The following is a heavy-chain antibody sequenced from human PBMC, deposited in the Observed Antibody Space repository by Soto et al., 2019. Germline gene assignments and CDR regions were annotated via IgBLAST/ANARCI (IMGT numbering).Heavy chain of an antibody. Sequence: QVQLLQSGAEVKKPGASVKVSCKASGYTFTSYDINWVRQAAGQGLECMGWINPNSCNTGYAQKFQGRVTMTRSNFVSTAYMELTGLRSDDTAVYYCARGHNYHDSSGYYGDWVQGTLVTVSS. D-gene: IGHD3-22*01. CDR1: GYTFTSYD. V-gene: IGHV1-8*01. CDR3: ARGHNYHDSSGYYGD. CDR2: INPNSCNT. J-gene: IGHJ4*02.